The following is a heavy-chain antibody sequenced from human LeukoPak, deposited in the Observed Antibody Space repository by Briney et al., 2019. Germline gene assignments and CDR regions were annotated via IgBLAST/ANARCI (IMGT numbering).Heavy chain of an antibody. CDR1: GYTFTSYY. J-gene: IGHJ5*02. Sequence: ASVKVSCKASGYTFTSYYMHWVRQAPGQGLEWMGIINPSGGSTSYAQKFQGRVTMTRDTSTSTVYMELSSLRSEDTAVYYCARDLLDIVATTYNWFDPWGQGTVVTVSS. CDR2: INPSGGST. D-gene: IGHD5-12*01. CDR3: ARDLLDIVATTYNWFDP. V-gene: IGHV1-46*01.